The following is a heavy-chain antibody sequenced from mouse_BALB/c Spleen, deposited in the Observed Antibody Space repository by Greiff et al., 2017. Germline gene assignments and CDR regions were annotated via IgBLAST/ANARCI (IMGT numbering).Heavy chain of an antibody. CDR1: GFTFNTYA. D-gene: IGHD2-1*01. J-gene: IGHJ4*01. Sequence: EVQGVESGGGLVQPKGSLKLSCAASGFTFNTYAMNWVRQAPGKGLEWVARIRSKSNNYATYYADSVKDRFTISRDDSQSMLYLQMNNLKTEDTAMYYCLLWYAMDYWGQGTSVTVSS. CDR3: LLWYAMDY. CDR2: IRSKSNNYAT. V-gene: IGHV10-1*02.